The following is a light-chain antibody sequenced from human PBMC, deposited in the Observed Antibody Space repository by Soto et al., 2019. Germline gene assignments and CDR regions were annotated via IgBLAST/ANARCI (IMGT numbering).Light chain of an antibody. CDR2: GAS. CDR1: QSVSSN. J-gene: IGKJ4*01. Sequence: DILLTQSPATVSVSPGERATLSCRASQSVSSNLAWYQHKVGQAPRLLIYGASTRVTGVPPRFSGSGSGTDFTLTISYLKSEDFGIYYCQQYYDRLPPVTFGGGTKVEI. CDR3: QQYYDRLPPVT. V-gene: IGKV3-15*01.